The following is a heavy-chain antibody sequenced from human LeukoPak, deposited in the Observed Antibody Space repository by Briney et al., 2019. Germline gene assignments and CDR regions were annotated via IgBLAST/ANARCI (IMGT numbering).Heavy chain of an antibody. CDR1: GGSISSYY. D-gene: IGHD1-7*01. CDR3: ARDRGNYAGAFDI. CDR2: IYYSGST. V-gene: IGHV4-59*12. J-gene: IGHJ3*02. Sequence: SETLSLTCTVSGGSISSYYWSWIRQPPGKGLEWIGYIYYSGSTNYNPSLKSRVTISVDTSKNQFSLKLSSVTAADTAVYYCARDRGNYAGAFDIWGQGTMVTVSS.